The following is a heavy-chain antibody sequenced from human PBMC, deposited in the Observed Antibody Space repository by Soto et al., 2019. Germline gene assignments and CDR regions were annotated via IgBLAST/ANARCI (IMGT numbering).Heavy chain of an antibody. Sequence: SETLSLTCTVSGGSISSYYWSWIRQPPGKGLEWIGHIYYSGSTNYNPSLKSRVTISVDTSKNQFSLKLSSVTAADTAVYYCASSTGYCSGGSCFDFDYWGQGTLVTVSS. CDR3: ASSTGYCSGGSCFDFDY. D-gene: IGHD2-15*01. CDR2: IYYSGST. V-gene: IGHV4-59*01. J-gene: IGHJ4*02. CDR1: GGSISSYY.